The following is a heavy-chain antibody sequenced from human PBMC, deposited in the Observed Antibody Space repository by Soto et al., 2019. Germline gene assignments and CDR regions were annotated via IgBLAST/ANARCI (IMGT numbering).Heavy chain of an antibody. Sequence: EVQLVESGGGLVKPGGSLRLSCAASGFSFSTYSMNWVRQAPGKGLEWVSSISSGSSYIYYTDSVKGRFTISRDNAKNPLYLQMNSLRAEDTAVYYCARGDGSNSFDYWGQGTLVTVSS. CDR3: ARGDGSNSFDY. V-gene: IGHV3-21*01. CDR2: ISSGSSYI. D-gene: IGHD5-12*01. J-gene: IGHJ4*02. CDR1: GFSFSTYS.